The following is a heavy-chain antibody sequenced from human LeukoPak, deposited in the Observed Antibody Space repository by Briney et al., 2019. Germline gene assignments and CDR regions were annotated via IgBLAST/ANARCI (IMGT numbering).Heavy chain of an antibody. J-gene: IGHJ4*02. D-gene: IGHD6-6*01. V-gene: IGHV4-59*01. Sequence: PSETLSLTCTVSGGSISSYYWSWIRQPPGKGLEYIGYIYYSGSTNYNPSLKSRVTISVDTSKNQFSLKLTSVTAADTAVYYCARYSSSSTVFDYWGQGILVTVSS. CDR3: ARYSSSSTVFDY. CDR2: IYYSGST. CDR1: GGSISSYY.